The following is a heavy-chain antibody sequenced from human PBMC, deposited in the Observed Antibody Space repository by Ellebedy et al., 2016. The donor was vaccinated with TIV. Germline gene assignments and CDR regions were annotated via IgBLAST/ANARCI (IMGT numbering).Heavy chain of an antibody. CDR2: ILPSVGSA. CDR1: GGTFRSYA. Sequence: ASVKVSCKASGGTFRSYAISRVRQAPGQGLEWMGGILPSVGSADYAQRFQGRVTITADESTSTVHMEMSSLRSEDTAVYYCAKLGRFGETMPPYYYYGMDVWGQGTTVTVSS. J-gene: IGHJ6*02. CDR3: AKLGRFGETMPPYYYYGMDV. V-gene: IGHV1-69*13. D-gene: IGHD3-10*01.